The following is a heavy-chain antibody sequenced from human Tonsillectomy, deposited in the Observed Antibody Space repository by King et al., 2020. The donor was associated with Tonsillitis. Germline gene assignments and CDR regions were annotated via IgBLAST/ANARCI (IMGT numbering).Heavy chain of an antibody. J-gene: IGHJ4*02. V-gene: IGHV2-70*04. CDR3: ARTRVDYSNTFDV. CDR1: GFSLSTSDRR. D-gene: IGHD4-11*01. Sequence: TLKESGPALVKPTQTLTLTCTFSGFSLSTSDRRVRWLRQPPGKALEWLARIDGDDDKFYSTSLRTRLTISKDTSKNQVVLTMTNMDPVDTATYYCARTRVDYSNTFDVWGQGTLVTVSS. CDR2: IDGDDDK.